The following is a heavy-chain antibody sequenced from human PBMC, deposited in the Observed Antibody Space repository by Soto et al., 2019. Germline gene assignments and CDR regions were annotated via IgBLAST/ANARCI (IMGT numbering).Heavy chain of an antibody. D-gene: IGHD3-3*02. CDR3: AKNKVEMYTFYRYSAMDV. V-gene: IGHV4-34*01. CDR2: INHRGST. J-gene: IGHJ6*02. Sequence: SETLSLTCAVYGGSFSGYYWSWIRQPPGKGLEWIGEINHRGSTNYSPSLKSRVTISVDTSKNQFSLKLSSVAAADTAVYYCAKNKVEMYTFYRYSAMDVWGQGTTVTVSS. CDR1: GGSFSGYY.